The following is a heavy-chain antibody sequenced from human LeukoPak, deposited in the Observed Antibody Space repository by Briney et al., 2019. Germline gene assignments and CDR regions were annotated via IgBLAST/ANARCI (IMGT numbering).Heavy chain of an antibody. CDR2: ISAYNGNT. CDR1: GYTFTSYG. D-gene: IGHD3-22*01. V-gene: IGHV1-18*01. CDR3: ARDYYDSSGFPMFDY. Sequence: GSVKVSCKASGYTFTSYGISWVRQAPGRGLEWMGWISAYNGNTNYAQKFQGRVTMTTDTSTSTAYMELRSLRSDDTAVYYCARDYYDSSGFPMFDYWGQGTLVTVSS. J-gene: IGHJ4*02.